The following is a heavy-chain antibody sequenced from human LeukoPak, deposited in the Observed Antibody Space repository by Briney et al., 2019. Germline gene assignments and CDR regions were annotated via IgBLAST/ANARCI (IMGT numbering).Heavy chain of an antibody. V-gene: IGHV1-24*01. CDR2: FDPEDGET. Sequence: XXSCKXXGXTLTXLSMHWVRQAPGKGLEWMGGFDPEDGETIYAQKFQGRVTMTEDTSTDTAYMELSSLRSEDTAVYYCATGGYQPLLNFDYWGQGTLVTVSS. D-gene: IGHD2-2*01. J-gene: IGHJ4*02. CDR1: GXTLTXLS. CDR3: ATGGYQPLLNFDY.